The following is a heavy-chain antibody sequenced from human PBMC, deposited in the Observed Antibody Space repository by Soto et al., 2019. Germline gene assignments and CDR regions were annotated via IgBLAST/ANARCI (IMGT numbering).Heavy chain of an antibody. CDR1: GFTFSTSA. D-gene: IGHD2-8*01. Sequence: GASVNVSCKASGFTFSTSAVQLVRQARGQRLEWIGCIVIGSGSTNYAQKFQERVTITRDISTSTAYMELSSLRSEDTAVYYCASFAVSPLHWFDPWGQGTLVTVSS. CDR2: IVIGSGST. V-gene: IGHV1-58*01. J-gene: IGHJ5*02. CDR3: ASFAVSPLHWFDP.